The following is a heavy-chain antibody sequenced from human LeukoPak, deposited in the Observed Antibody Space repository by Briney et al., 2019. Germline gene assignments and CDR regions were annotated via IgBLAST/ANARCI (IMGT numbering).Heavy chain of an antibody. CDR3: AREATGTTVLTLDY. Sequence: GGSLRLSCAASGFTFRSYSMNWVRQPPGKGLEWVSSISGSSSYIYYADSVKGRFTISRDNAKNSLYLQMNSLRAEDTAVYYCAREATGTTVLTLDYWGQGTLVTVSS. CDR2: ISGSSSYI. CDR1: GFTFRSYS. J-gene: IGHJ4*02. V-gene: IGHV3-21*01. D-gene: IGHD1-1*01.